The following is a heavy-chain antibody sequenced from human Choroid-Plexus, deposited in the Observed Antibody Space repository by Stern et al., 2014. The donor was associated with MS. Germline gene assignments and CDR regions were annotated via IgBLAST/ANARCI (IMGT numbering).Heavy chain of an antibody. J-gene: IGHJ6*02. V-gene: IGHV3-7*01. CDR1: GFTFGNYW. CDR2: IKEDGTER. D-gene: IGHD3-3*01. CDR3: ARGYNTIYGIVTQRGSGMDV. Sequence: EVQLVESGGGLVQPGGSLTISCTAAGFTFGNYWMTWVRQAPGKGLEWVANIKEDGTERNYVDSVKGRFTISRDNARNSLYLQMNSLRVEDTALYYWARGYNTIYGIVTQRGSGMDVWGQGTTVIVSS.